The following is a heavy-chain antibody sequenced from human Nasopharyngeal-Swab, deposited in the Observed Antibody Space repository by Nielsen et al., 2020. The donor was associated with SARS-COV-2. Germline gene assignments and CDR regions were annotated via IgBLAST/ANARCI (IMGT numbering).Heavy chain of an antibody. V-gene: IGHV3-48*04. D-gene: IGHD2-2*01. CDR1: GFTFSSYS. J-gene: IGHJ6*03. CDR3: AGYCSSTSCSRNYYYYYMDV. CDR2: ISSSSSTI. Sequence: GGSLRLSCAASGFTFSSYSMNWVRQAPGKGLEWVSSISSSSSTIYYADSVKGRFTISRDNAKNSLYLQMNSLRAEDTAVYYCAGYCSSTSCSRNYYYYYMDVWGKGTTVTVSS.